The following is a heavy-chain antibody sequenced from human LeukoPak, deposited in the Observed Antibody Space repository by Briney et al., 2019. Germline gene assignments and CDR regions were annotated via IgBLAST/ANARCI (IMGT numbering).Heavy chain of an antibody. J-gene: IGHJ4*02. V-gene: IGHV1-18*01. CDR1: GYTFTSYG. D-gene: IGHD5-12*01. CDR3: ARDPGVWLRTTQYFEY. Sequence: ASVKVSCKASGYTFTSYGISWVRQAPGQGLEWMGWISAYNGNTNCAQKLQGRVTMTTDTSTSTAYMELKSLRAEDTAVYYCARDPGVWLRTTQYFEYWGQGTLVTVSS. CDR2: ISAYNGNT.